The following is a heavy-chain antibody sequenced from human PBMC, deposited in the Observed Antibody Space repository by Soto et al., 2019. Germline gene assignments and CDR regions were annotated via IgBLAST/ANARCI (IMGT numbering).Heavy chain of an antibody. CDR1: GGSISSGDYY. D-gene: IGHD2-2*01. CDR2: IYYSGST. Sequence: PSETLSLTCTVSGGSISSGDYYWSWIRQPPGKGLEWIGYIYYSGSTYYNPSLKSRVTISVDTPKNQFSLKLSSVTAADTAVYYCARDPLQGYCSSTSCYNAEYLDYWGQGTLVTVSS. CDR3: ARDPLQGYCSSTSCYNAEYLDY. V-gene: IGHV4-30-4*01. J-gene: IGHJ4*02.